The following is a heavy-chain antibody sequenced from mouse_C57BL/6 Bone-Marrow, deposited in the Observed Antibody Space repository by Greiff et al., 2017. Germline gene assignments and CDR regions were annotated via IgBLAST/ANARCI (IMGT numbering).Heavy chain of an antibody. V-gene: IGHV1-47*01. D-gene: IGHD1-1*02. Sequence: VQPQQSGAELVKPGALVKMFRKASGYTFTTHPKEWMKQNQGKSLEWIGNFYPYNDDTKYNEKFKGKATLTVEKSSNTVYLQLNRLTSDDSAVYYCACRGTFFYYFDYWGQGTTLTVSS. CDR3: ACRGTFFYYFDY. J-gene: IGHJ2*01. CDR2: FYPYNDDT. CDR1: GYTFTTHP.